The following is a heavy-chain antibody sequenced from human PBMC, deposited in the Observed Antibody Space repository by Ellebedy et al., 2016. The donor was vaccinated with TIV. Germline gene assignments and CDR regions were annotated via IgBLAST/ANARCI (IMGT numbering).Heavy chain of an antibody. Sequence: GESLKISCAASGFTFSSYGMSWVRQAPGKGLEWVSGITDRGLRTIYADSVKGRFSISRDNSRNTLYLHMDSLRSEDTAVYYCAILYYDFLTGYTGHDAFDIWGQGTMVTVSS. D-gene: IGHD3-9*01. CDR3: AILYYDFLTGYTGHDAFDI. CDR2: ITDRGLRT. V-gene: IGHV3-23*01. J-gene: IGHJ3*02. CDR1: GFTFSSYG.